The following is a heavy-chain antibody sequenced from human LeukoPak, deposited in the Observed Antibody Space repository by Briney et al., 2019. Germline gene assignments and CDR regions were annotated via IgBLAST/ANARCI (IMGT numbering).Heavy chain of an antibody. J-gene: IGHJ6*03. Sequence: PSETLSLTCTVSGGSISSYYWSWVRQPAGKGLEGIGRIYTSGSTNYNPSLKSRVTMSVDTSKNQFSLKLSSVPAADTAVYYCARVLVGRRGYYMDVWGKGTTVTVSS. CDR1: GGSISSYY. CDR3: ARVLVGRRGYYMDV. V-gene: IGHV4-4*07. D-gene: IGHD2-15*01. CDR2: IYTSGST.